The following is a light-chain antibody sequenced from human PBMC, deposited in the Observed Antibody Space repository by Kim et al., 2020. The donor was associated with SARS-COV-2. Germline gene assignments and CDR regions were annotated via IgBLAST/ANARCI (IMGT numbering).Light chain of an antibody. Sequence: GQSVTFSCTGTSSDVGAYNYVSWYQQHPGKAPKLMIYEVSKRPSGVPDRFSGSKSGNTASLTVSGLQAEDEADYYCSSYAGSNNLVFGGGTQLTVL. CDR2: EVS. V-gene: IGLV2-8*01. J-gene: IGLJ2*01. CDR1: SSDVGAYNY. CDR3: SSYAGSNNLV.